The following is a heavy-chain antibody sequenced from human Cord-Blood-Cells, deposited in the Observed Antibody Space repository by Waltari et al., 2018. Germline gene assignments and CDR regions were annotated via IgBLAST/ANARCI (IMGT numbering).Heavy chain of an antibody. CDR1: GFTFSSYW. V-gene: IGHV3-7*01. CDR2: IKQDGSEK. CDR3: ARDKQAARDAFDI. J-gene: IGHJ3*02. Sequence: EVQLVESGGGLVQPGGSLRPSCAASGFTFSSYWMSWVRTAPGKGLEWVANIKQDGSEKYYVDSVKGRFTISRDNAKNSLYLQMNSLRAEDTAVYYCARDKQAARDAFDIWGQGTMVTVSS. D-gene: IGHD6-6*01.